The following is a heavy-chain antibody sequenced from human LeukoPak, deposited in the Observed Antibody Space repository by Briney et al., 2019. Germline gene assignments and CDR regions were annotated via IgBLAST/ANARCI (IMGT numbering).Heavy chain of an antibody. CDR3: ARARYYGSGSVLFDY. CDR2: IYYSGTT. V-gene: IGHV4-59*12. CDR1: GGSISNYY. D-gene: IGHD3-10*01. Sequence: PSETLSLTCTVSGGSISNYYWNWIRQPPGKGLELIGYIYYSGTTNYNPSLKSRVSMSVDTSKNQFSLKLSSVTAADTAVYYCARARYYGSGSVLFDYWGQGTLVTVSS. J-gene: IGHJ4*02.